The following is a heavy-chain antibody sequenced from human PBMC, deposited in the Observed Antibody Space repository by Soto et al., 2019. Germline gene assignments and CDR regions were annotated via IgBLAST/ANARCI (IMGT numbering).Heavy chain of an antibody. J-gene: IGHJ6*03. CDR2: INHSGST. CDR1: GGSFSGYY. CDR3: ARVFGDYYYYYYMDV. V-gene: IGHV4-34*01. Sequence: ETLSLTCAVYGGSFSGYYWSWIRQPPGKGLEWIGEINHSGSTNYNPSLKGRVTISVDTSKNQFPLKLSSVTAADTAVYYCARVFGDYYYYYYMDVWGKGTTVTVSS. D-gene: IGHD4-17*01.